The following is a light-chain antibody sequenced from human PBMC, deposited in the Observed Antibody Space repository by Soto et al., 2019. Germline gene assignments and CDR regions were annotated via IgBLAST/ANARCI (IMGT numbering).Light chain of an antibody. J-gene: IGKJ4*01. V-gene: IGKV1-12*01. CDR1: QGISSW. CDR2: SAS. Sequence: DIQMTQSPSSVSASVGDRVTITCRASQGISSWLAWYQKKPGKAPNLLIYSASSLQRGVPSRFSGSGSGKYFTLTIRSLQPEDFATYYCLQTHSVPLTFGGGTTVDIK. CDR3: LQTHSVPLT.